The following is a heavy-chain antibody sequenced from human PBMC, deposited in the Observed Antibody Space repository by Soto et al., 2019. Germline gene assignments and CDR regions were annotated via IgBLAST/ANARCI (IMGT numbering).Heavy chain of an antibody. V-gene: IGHV3-21*01. Sequence: EVQLVESGGGLVKPGGSLRLSCAASGFTFSTYSMHWVRQAPGKGPEWVSSISSTSTYIYYADSVKGRFTISRDNAKNSLYLQMNSLRGEDTAVYYCVRDVNYYDSSGHRDYWGQGTLVTVSS. CDR2: ISSTSTYI. CDR3: VRDVNYYDSSGHRDY. CDR1: GFTFSTYS. J-gene: IGHJ4*02. D-gene: IGHD3-22*01.